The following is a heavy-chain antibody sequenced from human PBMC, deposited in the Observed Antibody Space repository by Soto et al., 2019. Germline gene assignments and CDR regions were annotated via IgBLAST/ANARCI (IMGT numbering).Heavy chain of an antibody. V-gene: IGHV4-31*03. CDR3: AGLGVRRGAFDI. J-gene: IGHJ3*02. CDR2: IYYSGST. CDR1: GGSISSGGYY. Sequence: QVQLQESGPGLVKPSQTLSLTCTVSGGSISSGGYYWSWIRQHPGKGLEWIGYIYYSGSTYYNPSLKSRVTISVDTSKNLFSLKLSSVTAADTAVYYCAGLGVRRGAFDIWGQGTMVTVSS. D-gene: IGHD3-10*01.